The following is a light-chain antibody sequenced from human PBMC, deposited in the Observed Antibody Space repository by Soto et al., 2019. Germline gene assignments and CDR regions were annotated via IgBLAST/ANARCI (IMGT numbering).Light chain of an antibody. CDR1: QSVLNSSSNKNY. J-gene: IGKJ2*01. CDR2: WAS. V-gene: IGKV4-1*01. CDR3: QQFYTAPYT. Sequence: DSVMTQSPDSLAVSLGERATINCKSSQSVLNSSSNKNYLTWYQQKPGQPPKLLIYWASTRESGVPDRFSGAGSGTDFTLTISSLQAEDVAVYYCQQFYTAPYTFGPGTKVELK.